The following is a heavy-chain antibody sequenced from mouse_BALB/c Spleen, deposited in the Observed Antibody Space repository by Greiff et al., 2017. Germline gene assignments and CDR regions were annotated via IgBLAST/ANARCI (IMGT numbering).Heavy chain of an antibody. V-gene: IGHV1-69*01. CDR2: IDTSDSYT. CDR3: ARKGWLPYFDY. Sequence: VQLQQPGAELVMPGASVKMSCKASGYTFTDYWMHWVKQRPGQGLEWIGAIDTSDSYTSYNQKFKGKATLTVDESSSTAYMQLSSLTSEDSAVYYCARKGWLPYFDYWGQGTTLTVSS. D-gene: IGHD2-3*01. J-gene: IGHJ2*01. CDR1: GYTFTDYW.